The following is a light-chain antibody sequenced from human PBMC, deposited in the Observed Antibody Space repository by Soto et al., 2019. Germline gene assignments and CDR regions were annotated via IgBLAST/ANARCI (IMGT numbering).Light chain of an antibody. Sequence: QSVLTQPASVSGSPGQSITVSCTGTSSDLGGYNYVSWYHHHPGKAPKLMIYEVSNRPSGVSNRFSGSKSGNTASLTISGLQAEDEAEYYCSSYTSSDTLVFGTGTKVTVL. CDR3: SSYTSSDTLV. J-gene: IGLJ1*01. CDR2: EVS. CDR1: SSDLGGYNY. V-gene: IGLV2-14*01.